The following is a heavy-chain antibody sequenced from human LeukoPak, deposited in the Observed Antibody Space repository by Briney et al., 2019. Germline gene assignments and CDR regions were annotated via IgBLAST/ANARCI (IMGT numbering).Heavy chain of an antibody. J-gene: IGHJ4*02. CDR1: VFTFSSYE. CDR3: AKDPYYYGSGTFDC. Sequence: GGSLRLSCAASVFTFSSYEMNWVPQAPGKGLEWVSYISRSGSTISYADSVKGPFNISRDNSKHKLYLQMTSVRAEDTAVYYCAKDPYYYGSGTFDCWGQGTLVTVSS. V-gene: IGHV3-48*03. CDR2: ISRSGSTI. D-gene: IGHD3-10*01.